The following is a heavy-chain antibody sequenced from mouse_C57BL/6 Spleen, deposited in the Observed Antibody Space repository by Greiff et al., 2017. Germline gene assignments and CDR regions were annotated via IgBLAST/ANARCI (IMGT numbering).Heavy chain of an antibody. CDR2: IDPSDSYT. D-gene: IGHD2-2*01. J-gene: IGHJ4*01. V-gene: IGHV1-69*01. Sequence: QVQLQQPGAELVMPGASVKLSCKASGYTFTSYWMHWVKQRPGQGLEWIGEIDPSDSYTNYNQKFKGKSTLTVDKSSSTAYMQLSSLTSEDSAVYYCAFYGYDGAMDYWGQGTSGTVSS. CDR3: AFYGYDGAMDY. CDR1: GYTFTSYW.